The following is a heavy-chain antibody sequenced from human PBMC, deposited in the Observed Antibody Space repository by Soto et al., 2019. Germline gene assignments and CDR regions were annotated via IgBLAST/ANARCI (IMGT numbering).Heavy chain of an antibody. J-gene: IGHJ4*02. D-gene: IGHD4-17*01. CDR2: IYYSGST. V-gene: IGHV4-30-4*01. Sequence: SEXLSLTCTVSGGSIISGDYYWSWIRQPQGKGLEWIGYIYYSGSTYYNPSLKSRVTISVDKSKNQFSLKLSSVTAADTAVYYCACSPFDYAVTPPQDYWGQGTLVTVSS. CDR1: GGSIISGDYY. CDR3: ACSPFDYAVTPPQDY.